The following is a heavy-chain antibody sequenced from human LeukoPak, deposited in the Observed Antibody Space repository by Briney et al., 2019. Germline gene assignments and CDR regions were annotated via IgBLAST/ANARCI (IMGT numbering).Heavy chain of an antibody. CDR1: GYTFTGYY. J-gene: IGHJ6*03. D-gene: IGHD2-15*01. V-gene: IGHV1-2*02. Sequence: GASVKVSCKASGYTFTGYYVHWVRQAPGQGLEWMGWINPNTGGTNYAQKFQGRVTMTKDTSTNAAYMELSSLRSEDTAVYYCATLCCGSYYMDVWGKGTTVTVSS. CDR3: ATLCCGSYYMDV. CDR2: INPNTGGT.